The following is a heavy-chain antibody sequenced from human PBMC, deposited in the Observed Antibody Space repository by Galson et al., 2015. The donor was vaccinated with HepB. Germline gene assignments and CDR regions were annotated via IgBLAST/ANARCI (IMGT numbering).Heavy chain of an antibody. V-gene: IGHV1-3*01. CDR1: GYTFTNYA. Sequence: SVKVSCKASGYTFTNYAIHWVRQAPGQRLEWMGWINAGNGNTEYSQKFQGRVTITRDTSASTAYMELSSLTSEDTAVYYCAREGRAAVTNPVDYWGQGTLVTVSS. D-gene: IGHD6-13*01. CDR2: INAGNGNT. J-gene: IGHJ4*02. CDR3: AREGRAAVTNPVDY.